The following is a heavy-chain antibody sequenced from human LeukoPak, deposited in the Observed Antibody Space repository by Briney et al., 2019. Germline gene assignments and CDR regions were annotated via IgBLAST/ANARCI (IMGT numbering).Heavy chain of an antibody. Sequence: PGGSLRLSCAASGFTFSSYAMSWVRQAPGKGLEWVSAISGSGGSTYYADSVKGRFTISRDNSKNTLYLQMNSLRAEDTAVYYCAKAFHNCSSTSCYGYAFDIWGQGTMVTVSS. CDR1: GFTFSSYA. CDR3: AKAFHNCSSTSCYGYAFDI. V-gene: IGHV3-23*01. CDR2: ISGSGGST. J-gene: IGHJ3*02. D-gene: IGHD2-2*01.